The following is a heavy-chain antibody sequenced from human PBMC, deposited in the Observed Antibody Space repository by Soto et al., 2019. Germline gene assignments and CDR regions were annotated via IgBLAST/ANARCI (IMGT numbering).Heavy chain of an antibody. J-gene: IGHJ4*02. CDR3: ARPTTVIYFDY. Sequence: EVQLLESGGGLVQPGGSLRLSCAASGFTFSSYVMSWVRQAPGKGLEWVSATSGSGGSTYYADSVKGRFTISRDKSKNPLYLQMNSLRAEDTAVYYCARPTTVIYFDYWGQGTLVTVSS. CDR1: GFTFSSYV. V-gene: IGHV3-23*01. D-gene: IGHD4-17*01. CDR2: TSGSGGST.